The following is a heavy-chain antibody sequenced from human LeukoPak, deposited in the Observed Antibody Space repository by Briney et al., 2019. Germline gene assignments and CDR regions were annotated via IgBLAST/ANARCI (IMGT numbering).Heavy chain of an antibody. CDR3: ARHKDWTFDY. V-gene: IGHV3-66*04. CDR1: GFILSDNY. D-gene: IGHD3/OR15-3a*01. CDR2: LYSGGWT. J-gene: IGHJ4*02. Sequence: GGSLRLSCTASGFILSDNYMNWVRQAPGKGLEWVSVLYSGGWTNYADSVKGRFTISRDNSKNTLYLQMNSLRAEDTAVYYCARHKDWTFDYWGQGTLVTVSS.